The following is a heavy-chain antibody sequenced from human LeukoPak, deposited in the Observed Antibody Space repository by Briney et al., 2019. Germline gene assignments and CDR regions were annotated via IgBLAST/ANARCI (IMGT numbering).Heavy chain of an antibody. CDR2: ISGSGGST. J-gene: IGHJ4*02. Sequence: SGGSLRLSCAASGFTFSSYGMRWVRQAPGKGLEWVSAISGSGGSTYYADSVKGRFTISRDNSKNTLYLQMNSLRAEDTAVYYCAIHKWDCSGGSCYGPFDYWGQGTLVTVSS. D-gene: IGHD2-15*01. CDR3: AIHKWDCSGGSCYGPFDY. CDR1: GFTFSSYG. V-gene: IGHV3-23*01.